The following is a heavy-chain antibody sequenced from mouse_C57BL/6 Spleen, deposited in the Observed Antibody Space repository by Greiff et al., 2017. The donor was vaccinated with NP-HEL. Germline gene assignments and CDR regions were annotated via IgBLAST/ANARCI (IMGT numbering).Heavy chain of an antibody. D-gene: IGHD1-1*01. CDR1: GFSLTSYG. CDR3: ARMDYYGSSLDY. J-gene: IGHJ2*01. Sequence: VQLQQSGPGLVQPSQSLSITCTVSGFSLTSYGVHWVRQSPGKGLEWLGVIWSGGSTDYNAAFISRLSISKDNSKSQVFFKMNSLQADDTAIYYCARMDYYGSSLDYWGQGTTLTVSS. CDR2: IWSGGST. V-gene: IGHV2-2*01.